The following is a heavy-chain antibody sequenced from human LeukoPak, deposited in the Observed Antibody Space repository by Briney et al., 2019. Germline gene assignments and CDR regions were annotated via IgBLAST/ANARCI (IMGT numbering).Heavy chain of an antibody. Sequence: GGSLRLSCAAPGFTFSSFGMHWVRQAPGKGLGWVAVISYAGSNKYYADSVKGRFTVSRDNSKNTLYLQMNSLRAEDTAVYYCAKDICSGGSCPKNWGQGTLVTVSS. CDR1: GFTFSSFG. D-gene: IGHD2-15*01. J-gene: IGHJ4*02. V-gene: IGHV3-30*18. CDR3: AKDICSGGSCPKN. CDR2: ISYAGSNK.